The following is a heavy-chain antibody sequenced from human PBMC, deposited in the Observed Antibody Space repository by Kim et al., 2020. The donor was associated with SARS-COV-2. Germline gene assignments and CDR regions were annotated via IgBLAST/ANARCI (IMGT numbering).Heavy chain of an antibody. V-gene: IGHV1-18*01. CDR3: ARDRGYSSSLFDL. D-gene: IGHD5-18*01. Sequence: NDAENFQGRVTMTTDTSASTAYMELRSLSSDDTAMYYCARDRGYSSSLFDLWGQGTLVTVSS. J-gene: IGHJ5*02.